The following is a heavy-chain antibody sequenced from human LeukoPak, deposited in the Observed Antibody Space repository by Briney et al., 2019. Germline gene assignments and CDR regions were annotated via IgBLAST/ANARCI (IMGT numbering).Heavy chain of an antibody. D-gene: IGHD1-14*01. J-gene: IGHJ4*02. CDR1: GFTFDSYT. V-gene: IGHV3-23*01. Sequence: GGSLRLSCAASGFTFDSYTMSWVRQAPGKGLEWVSAISGSGGSTYYADSVKGRFTISRDNSKNTLYLQMNSLRAEDTAVYYCARSRTKTTGAYYFDYWGQGTLVTVSS. CDR3: ARSRTKTTGAYYFDY. CDR2: ISGSGGST.